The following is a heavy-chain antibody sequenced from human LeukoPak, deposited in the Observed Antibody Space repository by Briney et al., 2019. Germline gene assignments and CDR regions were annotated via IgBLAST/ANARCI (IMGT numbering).Heavy chain of an antibody. CDR1: GFTFSSYA. D-gene: IGHD3-10*01. J-gene: IGHJ4*02. Sequence: PGGSLRLSCAASGFTFSSYAMSWVRQAPGKGLEWVSVISGSGGSTYYADSVKGRFTISRDNSKNTLYLQVNSLRAEDTAVYYCAEDTRGSGSYYNYWGQGTLVTVSS. V-gene: IGHV3-23*01. CDR2: ISGSGGST. CDR3: AEDTRGSGSYYNY.